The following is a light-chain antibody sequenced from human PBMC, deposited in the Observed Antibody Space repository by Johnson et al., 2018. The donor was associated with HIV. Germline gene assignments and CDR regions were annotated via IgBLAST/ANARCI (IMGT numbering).Light chain of an antibody. V-gene: IGLV1-51*01. J-gene: IGLJ1*01. Sequence: QSVLTQPPSVSAAPGQKVTIYCSGSRSNTGRNYASWYQQLPGTAPKLLIYDNDRRPSGIPDRFSGSKSGTSATLGITGLQTGDEADYYCGTWDSSLSAEVFGTGTKVTVL. CDR1: RSNTGRNY. CDR3: GTWDSSLSAEV. CDR2: DND.